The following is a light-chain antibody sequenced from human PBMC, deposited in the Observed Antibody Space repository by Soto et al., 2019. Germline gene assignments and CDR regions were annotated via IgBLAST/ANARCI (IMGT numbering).Light chain of an antibody. Sequence: DIVLTQSPGTLSLSPGERATLSCRASQSVGSSHLAWYQQKPGQAPRLVIYGASNRATGIPDRFSGSGSGTDFTLTMSRLEPEDFAVYYWQQYDSSPLYTFGQGTKLEIK. CDR1: QSVGSSH. V-gene: IGKV3-20*01. J-gene: IGKJ2*01. CDR2: GAS. CDR3: QQYDSSPLYT.